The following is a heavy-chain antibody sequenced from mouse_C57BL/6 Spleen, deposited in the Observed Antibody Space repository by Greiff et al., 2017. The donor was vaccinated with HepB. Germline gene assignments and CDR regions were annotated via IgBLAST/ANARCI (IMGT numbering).Heavy chain of an antibody. CDR1: GFSFTSYA. CDR2: IWTGGGT. Sequence: QVQLQQSGPGLVAPSQSLSITCTVSGFSFTSYAISWVRQPPGKGLEWLGVIWTGGGTNYNSALKSRLSISKDNSKSQVFLKMNSLQTDDTARYYCARNYYGSSPAMDYWGQGTSVTVSS. V-gene: IGHV2-9-1*01. J-gene: IGHJ4*01. D-gene: IGHD1-1*01. CDR3: ARNYYGSSPAMDY.